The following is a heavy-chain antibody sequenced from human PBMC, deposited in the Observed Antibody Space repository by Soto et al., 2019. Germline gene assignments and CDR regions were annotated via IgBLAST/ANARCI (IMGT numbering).Heavy chain of an antibody. CDR3: AKDTLVPAAMWVLLDY. CDR2: ISGSGGST. J-gene: IGHJ4*02. D-gene: IGHD2-2*01. Sequence: PGGSLRLSCAASGFTFSSYAMSWVRQAPGKGLEWVSAISGSGGSTYYADSVKGRFTISRDNSKNTLYLQMNSLRAEDTAVYYCAKDTLVPAAMWVLLDYWGQGTLVTVTS. V-gene: IGHV3-23*01. CDR1: GFTFSSYA.